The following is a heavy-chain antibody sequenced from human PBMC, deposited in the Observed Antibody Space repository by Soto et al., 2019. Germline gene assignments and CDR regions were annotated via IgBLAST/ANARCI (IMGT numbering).Heavy chain of an antibody. D-gene: IGHD3-9*01. V-gene: IGHV3-74*01. CDR1: GFTFTTYW. CDR3: ARGGILTGANFDF. Sequence: EVQLVESGGGLVQPGESLRISCAASGFTFTTYWMHWLRQVPGKGLVWVSRIKNDGSGTAYADSVKGRFTISRDNAKNTLFLQMDSLRAEDTAVYYGARGGILTGANFDFWGQGTLVTVSS. CDR2: IKNDGSGT. J-gene: IGHJ4*02.